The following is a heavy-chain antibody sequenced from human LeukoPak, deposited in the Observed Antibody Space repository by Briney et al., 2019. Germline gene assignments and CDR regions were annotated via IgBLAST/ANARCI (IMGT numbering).Heavy chain of an antibody. CDR1: GFTFSSYG. D-gene: IGHD6-13*01. CDR3: ARENSWFFDY. Sequence: GGSLRLSCAASGFTFSSYGMSWVRQAPGKGLEWVSGISGSGGNTYYADSVKGRFTISRDNSKNTLYLQMNSLRAEDTAVYYCARENSWFFDYWGQGTLVTVSS. J-gene: IGHJ4*02. V-gene: IGHV3-23*01. CDR2: ISGSGGNT.